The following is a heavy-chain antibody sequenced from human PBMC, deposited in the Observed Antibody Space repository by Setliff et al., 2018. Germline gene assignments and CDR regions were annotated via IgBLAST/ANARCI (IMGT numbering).Heavy chain of an antibody. J-gene: IGHJ4*02. Sequence: ASVKVSCKASGYTFKSYGINWMRQAPGQGLEWMGWVSGYTGNTNYAQKLQGRVSMTTDTSTNTAYMELSNLRYDDTAIYYCSRLVRYCSTTTCQRASGAEVWGQGTLVTVSS. CDR2: VSGYTGNT. CDR3: SRLVRYCSTTTCQRASGAEV. CDR1: GYTFKSYG. D-gene: IGHD2-8*01. V-gene: IGHV1-18*04.